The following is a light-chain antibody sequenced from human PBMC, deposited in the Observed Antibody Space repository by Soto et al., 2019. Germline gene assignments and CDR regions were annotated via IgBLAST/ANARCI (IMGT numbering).Light chain of an antibody. V-gene: IGLV2-8*01. Sequence: QSALTQPPSASGSPGQSVTISCTGTSSDVGRYKYVSWYQQHPGKAPKLMIFGVTERPSGVPDRFSGSKSGNTASLTASGLQADDEAVYYCYSYAGRNIWVFGGGTQLTVL. CDR1: SSDVGRYKY. CDR2: GVT. CDR3: YSYAGRNIWV. J-gene: IGLJ3*02.